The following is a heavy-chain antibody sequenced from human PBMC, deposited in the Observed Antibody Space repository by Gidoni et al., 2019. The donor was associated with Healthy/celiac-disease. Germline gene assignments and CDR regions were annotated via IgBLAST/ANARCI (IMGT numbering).Heavy chain of an antibody. CDR3: ARESAAGTRYYGMDV. CDR2: IITIFGTA. V-gene: IGHV1-69*01. Sequence: QVQLVQSGAEVKKPGSSAKVSCKASAGTFSSYAISWVRQAPGQGLEWMGGIITIFGTANYAQKCQGRVTITADESTSTAYMELSSLRSEDTAVYYCARESAAGTRYYGMDVWGQGTTVTVSS. J-gene: IGHJ6*02. CDR1: AGTFSSYA. D-gene: IGHD6-13*01.